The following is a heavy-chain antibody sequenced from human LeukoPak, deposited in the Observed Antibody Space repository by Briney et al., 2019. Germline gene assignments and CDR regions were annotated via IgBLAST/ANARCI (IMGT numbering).Heavy chain of an antibody. CDR1: GYSISSGYY. D-gene: IGHD3-3*01. J-gene: IGHJ4*02. CDR2: IYHSGST. CDR3: ARVLTIFGVAIYYFDY. Sequence: SETLSLTCTVSGYSISSGYYWGWIRQPPGKGLEWIGSIYHSGSTYYNPSLKSRVTISVGTSKNQFSLKLSSVTAADTAVYYCARVLTIFGVAIYYFDYWGQGTLVTVSS. V-gene: IGHV4-38-2*02.